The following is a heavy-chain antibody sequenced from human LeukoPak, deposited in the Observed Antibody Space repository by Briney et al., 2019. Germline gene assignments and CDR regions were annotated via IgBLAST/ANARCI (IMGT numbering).Heavy chain of an antibody. V-gene: IGHV3-48*01. J-gene: IGHJ4*02. CDR1: GFTFSSYH. CDR2: ISIFSSTL. D-gene: IGHD1-26*01. CDR3: ARTNERELDY. Sequence: GGSLRLSCAASGFTFSSYHMNWVRQAPGKGLEWVSYISIFSSTLYYADSVKGRFTISRDDANSLVYPQMNSLRAEDTAVYYCARTNERELDYWGQGTLVTVSS.